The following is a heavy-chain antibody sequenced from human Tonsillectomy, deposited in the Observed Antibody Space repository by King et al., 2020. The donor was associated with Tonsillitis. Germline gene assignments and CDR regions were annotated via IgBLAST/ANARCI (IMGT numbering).Heavy chain of an antibody. D-gene: IGHD2-2*01. CDR1: GCTFSDSY. CDR3: AGEGSIVVVPAAGPNWFDP. V-gene: IGHV3-11*01. J-gene: IGHJ5*02. CDR2: ICSSGHTI. Sequence: VQLVESGGGLVKPGGSLRLSCTASGCTFSDSYMSWIRQAPGKGLEWVSYICSSGHTIYYADSVKGRFTISRDNAKNSLYSPMNSLRAGGTAVYYCAGEGSIVVVPAAGPNWFDPWGQGTLVTVSS.